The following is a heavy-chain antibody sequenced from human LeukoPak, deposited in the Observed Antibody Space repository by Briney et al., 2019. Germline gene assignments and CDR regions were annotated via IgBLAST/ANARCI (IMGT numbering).Heavy chain of an antibody. D-gene: IGHD3-10*01. CDR1: GFTFSDYY. Sequence: GGSLRLSCAASGFTFSDYYMSWIRQAPGKGLEWVSYISSSGSAIYYADSVKGRFTIPRDNAKNSLYLQMNSLRAEDTAVYYCARTYYYGSGSYRGLDYWGQGTLVTVSS. CDR3: ARTYYYGSGSYRGLDY. J-gene: IGHJ4*02. CDR2: ISSSGSAI. V-gene: IGHV3-11*04.